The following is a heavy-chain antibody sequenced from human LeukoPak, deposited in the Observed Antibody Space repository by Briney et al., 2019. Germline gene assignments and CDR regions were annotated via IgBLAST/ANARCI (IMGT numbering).Heavy chain of an antibody. CDR3: AKRSDYGGDWNYFDH. D-gene: IGHD4-23*01. J-gene: IGHJ4*02. V-gene: IGHV4-59*08. Sequence: SETLSLTCSVSGGSISNYYWSWIRQPPGKGLEWIGYIYYRGSTNYNPSLKSRVTISVDTSKNQFSLKLSSVTAADTAVYYCAKRSDYGGDWNYFDHWGQGTLVTVSS. CDR1: GGSISNYY. CDR2: IYYRGST.